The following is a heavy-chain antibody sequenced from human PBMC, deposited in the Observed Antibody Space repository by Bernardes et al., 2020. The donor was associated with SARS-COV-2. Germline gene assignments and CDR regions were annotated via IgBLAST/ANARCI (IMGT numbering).Heavy chain of an antibody. CDR3: AKKGVGYTAPDY. J-gene: IGHJ4*02. V-gene: IGHV1-8*01. CDR2: MNPNSGNI. Sequence: ASVKVSCKASGYAFTSFDIIWVRQVTGQGLEWMGWMNPNSGNIGYAQNFQGRVTMTSDTSITTAYIELSSLRSEDTAMYYCAKKGVGYTAPDYWGQGTSVTVSS. D-gene: IGHD1-26*01. CDR1: GYAFTSFD.